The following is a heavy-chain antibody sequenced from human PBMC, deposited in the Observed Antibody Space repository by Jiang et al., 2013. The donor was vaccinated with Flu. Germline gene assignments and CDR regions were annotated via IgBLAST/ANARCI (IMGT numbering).Heavy chain of an antibody. CDR3: ARARHSGSSDY. CDR2: IYYSGST. J-gene: IGHJ4*02. D-gene: IGHD1-26*01. V-gene: IGHV4-61*01. Sequence: GPGLVKPSETLSLTCTVSGGSVSSGSYYWSWIRQPPGKGLEWIGYIYYSGSTNYNPSLKSRVTISVDTSKNQFSLKLSSVTAADTAVYYCARARHSGSSDYWGQGTLVTVSS. CDR1: GGSVSSGSYY.